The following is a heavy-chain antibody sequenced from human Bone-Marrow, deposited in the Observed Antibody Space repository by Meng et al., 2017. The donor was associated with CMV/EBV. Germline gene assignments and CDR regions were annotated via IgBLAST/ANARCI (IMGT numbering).Heavy chain of an antibody. CDR3: ARDTPSRVPAAI. Sequence: ASVKVSCKASGYTFTSYDINWVRQATGQGLEWMGWMNPNSGNTGYAQKFQGRVTMTRDTSISTAYMELSRLRSDDTAVYYCARDTPSRVPAAIWGQGTMVTVSS. CDR2: MNPNSGNT. CDR1: GYTFTSYD. J-gene: IGHJ3*02. D-gene: IGHD2-2*01. V-gene: IGHV1-8*01.